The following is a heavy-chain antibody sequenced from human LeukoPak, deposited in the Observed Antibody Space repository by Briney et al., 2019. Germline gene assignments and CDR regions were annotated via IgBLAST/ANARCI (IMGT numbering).Heavy chain of an antibody. J-gene: IGHJ4*02. CDR1: GDTFSSYT. CDR2: IIPIFGTA. CDR3: AREVDSVVVTGYFDY. Sequence: ASVKVSCKASGDTFSSYTISWVRQAPGQGLEWMGGIIPIFGTANYAQKFQGRVTITADESTSTAYMELSSLRSEDTAVYYCAREVDSVVVTGYFDYWGQGTLVTVSS. V-gene: IGHV1-69*13. D-gene: IGHD2-15*01.